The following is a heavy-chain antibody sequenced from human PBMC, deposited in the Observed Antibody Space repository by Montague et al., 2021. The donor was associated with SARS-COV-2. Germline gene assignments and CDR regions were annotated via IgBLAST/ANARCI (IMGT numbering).Heavy chain of an antibody. D-gene: IGHD3-9*01. CDR3: ARDHQFYDVLTAYFPSNYYHNYYGMDV. V-gene: IGHV3-30-3*01. J-gene: IGHJ6*02. CDR2: ISYDGTYK. Sequence: SLRLSCAASGFTFSSYPMHWVRQAPGKGLGWVAVISYDGTYKYYADSVKGRFTISRDNSKNTLYLQLNSLRAEDTAVYFCARDHQFYDVLTAYFPSNYYHNYYGMDVWGQGTTVTVSS. CDR1: GFTFSSYP.